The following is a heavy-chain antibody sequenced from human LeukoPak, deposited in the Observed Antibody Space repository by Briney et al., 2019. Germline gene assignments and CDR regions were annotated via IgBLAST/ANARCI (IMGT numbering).Heavy chain of an antibody. J-gene: IGHJ4*02. Sequence: ASVKVSCKASGYTFTGYYVHWVRQAPGQGLEWMGWINPNSGGTNYAQKFQGRVTMTRDTSISTAYMELSRLRSDDTAVYYCAVTTVVTPLFDYWGQGTLVTVSS. CDR1: GYTFTGYY. V-gene: IGHV1-2*02. CDR2: INPNSGGT. CDR3: AVTTVVTPLFDY. D-gene: IGHD4-23*01.